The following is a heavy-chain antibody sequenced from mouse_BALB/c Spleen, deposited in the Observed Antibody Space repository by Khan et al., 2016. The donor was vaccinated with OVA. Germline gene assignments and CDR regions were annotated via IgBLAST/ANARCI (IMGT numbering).Heavy chain of an antibody. CDR3: AGTRPYRYFDG. CDR1: GYTFTNYG. CDR2: INTYTGEP. J-gene: IGHJ1*01. Sequence: QIQLVQSGPELKKPGETVKISCKAAGYTFTNYGMNWVKQAPGKGLKWMGWINTYTGEPTYADDFKGRFAFYLETSASTASLQINNRKSEDTAKYCGAGTRPYRYFDGWGAGTTVTVSS. V-gene: IGHV9-3-1*01.